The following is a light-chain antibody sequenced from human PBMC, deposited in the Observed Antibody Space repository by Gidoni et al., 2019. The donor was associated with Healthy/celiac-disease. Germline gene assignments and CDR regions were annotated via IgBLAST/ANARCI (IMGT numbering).Light chain of an antibody. CDR1: QDISNY. CDR2: DAS. J-gene: IGKJ5*01. V-gene: IGKV1-33*01. Sequence: DIPITQYPSSLSASVGDRVTITCQASQDISNYLNWYQQKPGKAPKLLIYDASNLETGVPSRFSGSGSGTDFTFTISSLQPEDIATYYCQQYDNLPITFXQXTRLEIK. CDR3: QQYDNLPIT.